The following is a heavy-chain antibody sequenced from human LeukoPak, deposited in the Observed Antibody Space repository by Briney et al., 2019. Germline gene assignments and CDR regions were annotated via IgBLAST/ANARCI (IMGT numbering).Heavy chain of an antibody. CDR3: ARVRGSPEELFDY. J-gene: IGHJ4*02. V-gene: IGHV3-20*04. D-gene: IGHD3-16*01. CDR2: INWNGGST. CDR1: GFTFSSYG. Sequence: GGSLRLSCAASGFTFSSYGMSWVRQAPGKGLEWVSGINWNGGSTGYADSVKGRFTISRDNAKNSLYLQMNSLRAEDTALYYCARVRGSPEELFDYWGQGTLVTVSS.